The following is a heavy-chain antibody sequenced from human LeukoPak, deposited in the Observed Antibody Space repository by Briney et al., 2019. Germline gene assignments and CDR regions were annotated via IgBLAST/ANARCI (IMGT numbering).Heavy chain of an antibody. V-gene: IGHV4-61*08. CDR2: MYHTESS. CDR1: GGSVSSADYY. J-gene: IGHJ3*01. Sequence: SETLSLTCTVSGGSVSSADYYWTWIRQPPGKGLEWIGYMYHTESSNYNHFLKSRVTISLDTPKNQFSLKLNSVTAADTAVYYCVRGQGGSSYRHAFDLWGQGTMVTVSS. D-gene: IGHD1-26*01. CDR3: VRGQGGSSYRHAFDL.